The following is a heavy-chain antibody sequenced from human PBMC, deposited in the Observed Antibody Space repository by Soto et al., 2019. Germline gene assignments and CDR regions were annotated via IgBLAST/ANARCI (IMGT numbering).Heavy chain of an antibody. CDR3: ARDQLYYNDISGRPLNPFDV. Sequence: PGGSLRLSCAASGFTFSDYYMSWIRQAPGKGLEWVSYIGIGSSTKYYADSVKGRFTISRDNAKNSLYLQMNSLRAEDTAVYYCARDQLYYNDISGRPLNPFDVWGQGTMVTV. J-gene: IGHJ3*01. CDR2: IGIGSSTK. CDR1: GFTFSDYY. V-gene: IGHV3-11*04. D-gene: IGHD3-22*01.